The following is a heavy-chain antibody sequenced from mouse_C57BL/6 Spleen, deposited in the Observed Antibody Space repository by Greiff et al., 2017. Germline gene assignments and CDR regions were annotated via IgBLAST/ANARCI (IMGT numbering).Heavy chain of an antibody. CDR1: GFNIKDDY. V-gene: IGHV14-4*01. D-gene: IGHD3-2*02. J-gene: IGHJ3*01. Sequence: EVQLQQSGAELVRPGASVKLSCTASGFNIKDDYMHWVKQRPEQGLEWIGWIDPENGDTEYASKFQVKATMTADKSSNTAYLQLSSLTSGDTAVYDCTYRAGPSWFAYWGQGTLVTVSA. CDR2: IDPENGDT. CDR3: TYRAGPSWFAY.